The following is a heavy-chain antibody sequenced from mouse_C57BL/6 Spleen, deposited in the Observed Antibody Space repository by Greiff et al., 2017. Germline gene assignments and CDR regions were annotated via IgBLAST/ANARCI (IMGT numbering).Heavy chain of an antibody. CDR2: ISSGGSYT. CDR1: GFTFSSYG. J-gene: IGHJ2*01. CDR3: ARHYYGSSGDYFDY. D-gene: IGHD1-1*01. V-gene: IGHV5-6*01. Sequence: EVQGVESGGDLVKPGGSLKLSCAASGFTFSSYGMSWVRQTPDKRLEWVATISSGGSYTYYPDSVKGRFTISRDNAKNTLYLQMSSLKSEDTAMYYCARHYYGSSGDYFDYWGQGTTLTVSS.